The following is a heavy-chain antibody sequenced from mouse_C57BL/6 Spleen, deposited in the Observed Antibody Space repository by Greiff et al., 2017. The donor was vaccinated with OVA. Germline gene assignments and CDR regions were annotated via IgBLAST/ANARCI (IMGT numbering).Heavy chain of an antibody. CDR1: GFNINDYY. Sequence: VQLQQSGAELVKPGASVKLSCTASGFNINDYYMHWVKQRTGQGLEWIGRIDPEDGETKYAPNFKGKATITADTSSNTAYLQLSSLTSEDSAVYYCARGGYDPHFDYWGQGTTLTVSS. CDR3: ARGGYDPHFDY. J-gene: IGHJ2*01. CDR2: IDPEDGET. D-gene: IGHD2-3*01. V-gene: IGHV14-2*01.